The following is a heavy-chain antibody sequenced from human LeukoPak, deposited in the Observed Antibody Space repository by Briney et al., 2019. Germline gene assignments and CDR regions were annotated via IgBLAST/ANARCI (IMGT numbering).Heavy chain of an antibody. CDR1: GGSISSGSYY. Sequence: SETLSLXCTVSGGSISSGSYYWSWIRQPAGKGLEWIGRIYTSGSTNYNPSLKSRVTISVDTSKNQFSLKLSSVTAADTAVYYCARDFPGDWFDPWGQGTLVTVSS. CDR2: IYTSGST. J-gene: IGHJ5*02. CDR3: ARDFPGDWFDP. V-gene: IGHV4-61*02.